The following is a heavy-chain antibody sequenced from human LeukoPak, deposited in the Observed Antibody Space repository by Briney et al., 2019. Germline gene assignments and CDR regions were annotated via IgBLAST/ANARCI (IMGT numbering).Heavy chain of an antibody. J-gene: IGHJ6*02. CDR3: ARHDSIGYYQRGMDV. CDR2: INHSGST. Sequence: SETLSLTCAVYGGSFSGYYWNWIRQPPGKGLEWIGEINHSGSTNYNRSLKSRVTMFVDPSKNQVTLNLRSVTAADTAAYFCARHDSIGYYQRGMDVWGQGTTVTVSS. D-gene: IGHD2-15*01. CDR1: GGSFSGYY. V-gene: IGHV4-34*01.